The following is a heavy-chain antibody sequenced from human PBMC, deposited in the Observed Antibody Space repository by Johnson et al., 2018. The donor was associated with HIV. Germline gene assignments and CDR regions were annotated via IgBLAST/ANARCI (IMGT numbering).Heavy chain of an antibody. CDR2: INSDGSST. CDR1: GFTFSSYW. Sequence: VRLVESGGGLVKPGGSLRLSCAASGFTFSSYWMHWVRQAPGKGLVWVSRINSDGSSTSYADSVKGRFTISRDNSKNTLYLQMNSLRAKDTAVYYCAKGLNYYDSSGPDAFDIWGQGTMVTVSS. V-gene: IGHV3-74*02. J-gene: IGHJ3*02. D-gene: IGHD3-22*01. CDR3: AKGLNYYDSSGPDAFDI.